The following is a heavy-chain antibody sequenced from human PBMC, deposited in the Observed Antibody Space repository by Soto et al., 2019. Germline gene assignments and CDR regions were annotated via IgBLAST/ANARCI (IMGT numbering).Heavy chain of an antibody. CDR2: ISGNGVST. CDR1: GFTFSSYA. J-gene: IGHJ6*02. Sequence: GGSLRLSCAASGFTFSSYALSWVRQAPGKGLQCVSSISGNGVSTYYADSVKGRFTISRDNSRNTLSLQMNSLRAEDTAVYYCAKVQGSGSGLYYFYYYGMDVWGQGTTVTVS. D-gene: IGHD3-10*01. V-gene: IGHV3-23*01. CDR3: AKVQGSGSGLYYFYYYGMDV.